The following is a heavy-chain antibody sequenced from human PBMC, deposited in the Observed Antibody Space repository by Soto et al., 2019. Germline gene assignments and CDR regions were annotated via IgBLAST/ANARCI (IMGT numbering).Heavy chain of an antibody. CDR1: GYTFTSYA. V-gene: IGHV1-3*01. J-gene: IGHJ4*02. Sequence: ASVKVSCKSSGYTFTSYAMHWVRQAPGQRLEWMGWINAGKGNTKYSQKFQGRVTITRDTSASTAYMELNSLRSEDTAVYYCTRETGRFSGSYMGYWGQGTLVTVSS. CDR2: INAGKGNT. D-gene: IGHD1-26*01. CDR3: TRETGRFSGSYMGY.